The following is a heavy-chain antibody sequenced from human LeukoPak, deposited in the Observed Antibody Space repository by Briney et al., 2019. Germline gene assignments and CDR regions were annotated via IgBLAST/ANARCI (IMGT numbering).Heavy chain of an antibody. V-gene: IGHV4-39*07. CDR2: IYYSGST. J-gene: IGHJ4*02. CDR1: GGSISSSNFH. CDR3: ARLPYYDFWSGYSDTGSFDY. D-gene: IGHD3-3*01. Sequence: SETLSLTCTVSGGSISSSNFHWGWIRQPPGQGLEWIGTIYYSGSTYYNPSLKSRVTISVDTSKNQFSLKLSSVTAADTAVYYCARLPYYDFWSGYSDTGSFDYWGQGTLVTVSS.